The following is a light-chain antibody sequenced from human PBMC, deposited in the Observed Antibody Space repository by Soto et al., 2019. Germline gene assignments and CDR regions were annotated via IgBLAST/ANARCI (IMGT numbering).Light chain of an antibody. J-gene: IGKJ2*01. CDR3: HQFFATPYT. Sequence: EIVLTQSPGTLSLSPGERATLSCRASQSVSSSYLAWYQQKPGQAPRLLIYGASSRATGIPDRFSGSGSGTDFTLTISSLQAEDVAVYYCHQFFATPYTFGQGTKLEIK. CDR1: QSVSSSY. CDR2: GAS. V-gene: IGKV3-20*01.